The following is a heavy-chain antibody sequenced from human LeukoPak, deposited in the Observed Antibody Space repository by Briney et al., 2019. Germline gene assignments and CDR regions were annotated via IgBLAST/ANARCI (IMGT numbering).Heavy chain of an antibody. D-gene: IGHD2-8*01. CDR2: VYHSGDT. J-gene: IGHJ4*01. Sequence: SETLSLTCAVSGASIGSSNWWSLVRQPPGKGLEWIGEVYHSGDTNYNPSLRSRVTISADRSNNQFSLRLNSVTAADTAVYYCTSGGMVSGDYWGHGTLVTVSS. V-gene: IGHV4-4*02. CDR1: GASIGSSNW. CDR3: TSGGMVSGDY.